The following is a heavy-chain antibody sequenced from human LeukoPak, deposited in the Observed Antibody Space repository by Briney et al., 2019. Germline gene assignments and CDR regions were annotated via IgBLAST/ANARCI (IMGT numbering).Heavy chain of an antibody. D-gene: IGHD6-19*01. J-gene: IGHJ5*02. CDR2: FDPEDGGT. Sequence: ASVKVSCKVSGYTLTELSMHWVRQAPGKGLEWMGGFDPEDGGTIYAQKFQGRVTITADKSTSTAYMELSSLRSEDTAVYYCARDRRSSGWYEGGFEGDPWGQGTLVTVSS. V-gene: IGHV1-24*01. CDR1: GYTLTELS. CDR3: ARDRRSSGWYEGGFEGDP.